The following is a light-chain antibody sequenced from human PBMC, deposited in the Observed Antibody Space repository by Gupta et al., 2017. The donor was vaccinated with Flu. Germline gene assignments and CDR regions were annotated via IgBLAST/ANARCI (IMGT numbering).Light chain of an antibody. V-gene: IGKV4-1*01. CDR3: QQHDSSLSIT. J-gene: IGKJ5*01. CDR2: WAS. CDR1: QSGLAIPNNKNY. Sequence: DIVMTQSPDSLAVSLGERATINCKSSQSGLAIPNNKNYLAWYQQKPGQPPKLLIYWASTREAGVPDRFSGSGSGTDFALTISSRQAEDVAVYYCQQHDSSLSITFGQGTRLEIK.